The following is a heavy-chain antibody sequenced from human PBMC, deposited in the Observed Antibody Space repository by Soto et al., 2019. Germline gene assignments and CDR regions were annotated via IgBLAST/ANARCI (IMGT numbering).Heavy chain of an antibody. CDR3: AKDAVSLDGVWLAHG. J-gene: IGHJ4*02. Sequence: HPGGSLRLSCAASGFTFSSYAMIWIRQVPGQGLERVSGLYGSGGGIHYADSVKGRFTISRDNSAYSVYLQMNDLRVEDSAVYYCAKDAVSLDGVWLAHGWGQGTVVTVSS. V-gene: IGHV3-23*01. D-gene: IGHD5-12*01. CDR2: LYGSGGGI. CDR1: GFTFSSYA.